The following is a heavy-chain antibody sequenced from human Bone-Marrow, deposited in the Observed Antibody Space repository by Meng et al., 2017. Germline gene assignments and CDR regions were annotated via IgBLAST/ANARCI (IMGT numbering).Heavy chain of an antibody. CDR1: GFTFSNAW. V-gene: IGHV3-15*01. Sequence: VQVVEPGGGFVKPGGSLRLSCAASGFTFSNAWMTWVRQAPGKGLEWIGRMKSNVDGGTVDYAAAVKGRFFISRDDSENTFYLQMNSLKTEDTAVYYCSGHVDYWGHGTLVTVSS. J-gene: IGHJ4*01. CDR2: MKSNVDGGTV. CDR3: SGHVDY.